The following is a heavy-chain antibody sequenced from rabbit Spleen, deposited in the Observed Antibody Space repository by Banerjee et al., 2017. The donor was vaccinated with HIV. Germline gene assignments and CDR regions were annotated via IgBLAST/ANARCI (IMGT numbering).Heavy chain of an antibody. D-gene: IGHD1-1*01. CDR2: IVTGYSGFT. Sequence: QEQLEESGGDLVKPGASLTLTCTASGVSFSSSSYMCWVRQAPGKGLEWIACIVTGYSGFTYFATWAKGRFAISKTSSTTVTLRMTSLTGADTATYFCARDLAAWNSGSYAFNLWGQGTLVTVS. J-gene: IGHJ4*01. V-gene: IGHV1S45*01. CDR3: ARDLAAWNSGSYAFNL. CDR1: GVSFSSSSY.